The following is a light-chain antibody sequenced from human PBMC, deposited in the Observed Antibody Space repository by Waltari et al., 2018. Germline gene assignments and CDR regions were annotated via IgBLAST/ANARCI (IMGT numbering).Light chain of an antibody. J-gene: IGLJ3*02. V-gene: IGLV1-47*01. CDR3: ATWDDSLSGPV. CDR1: RSYLGNTF. Sequence: QSVLTQAPSEFGTPGQPVTISCSGSRSYLGNTFVNWYKQIPGMAPKLLIYKNNQRPSGVPDRFSGSKSGSSASLAISGLRSEDEADYYCATWDDSLSGPVFGGGTNLTVL. CDR2: KNN.